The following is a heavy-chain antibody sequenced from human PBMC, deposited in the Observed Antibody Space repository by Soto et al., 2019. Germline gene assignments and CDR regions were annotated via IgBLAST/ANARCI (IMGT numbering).Heavy chain of an antibody. CDR2: ISYDGSNT. V-gene: IGHV3-30-3*01. D-gene: IGHD4-4*01. J-gene: IGHJ2*01. CDR3: ARPLWRDDYNWGYFDL. CDR1: GFTFSSYA. Sequence: QVQLVESGGGVVQPGGSLRLSCAASGFTFSSYAMHWVRQAPGKGLEWVAVISYDGSNTYYADSVKGRFTISRDNSKNTLYLQMNSLRAEDTAVDYCARPLWRDDYNWGYFDLWGRGTLVTVSS.